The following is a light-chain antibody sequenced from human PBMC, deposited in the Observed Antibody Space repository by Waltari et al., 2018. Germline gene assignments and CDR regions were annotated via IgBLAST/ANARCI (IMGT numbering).Light chain of an antibody. CDR2: HAS. CDR1: QSVSSF. CDR3: QNHERLPAT. J-gene: IGKJ1*01. V-gene: IGKV3-20*01. Sequence: EVVLTQSPGTLSLSPGERATLACRAIQSVSSFLAWYQQKPGQAPRLLIYHASNRATGIPDRFSGSGSGTDFSLTISRLEPEDFAVYYCQNHERLPATFGQGTKVEI.